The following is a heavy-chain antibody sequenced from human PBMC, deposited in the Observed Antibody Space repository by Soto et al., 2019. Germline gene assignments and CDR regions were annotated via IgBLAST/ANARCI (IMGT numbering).Heavy chain of an antibody. J-gene: IGHJ4*02. V-gene: IGHV1-69*02. CDR3: ARTTVTTAVIAY. CDR1: GGTFSSYT. D-gene: IGHD4-17*01. CDR2: IIPIVGKT. Sequence: QVQLVQSGAEVKKPGSSVKVSCKASGGTFSSYTISWVRQAPGQGLEWMGRIIPIVGKTNYAQTFQGRVTITADKATNTAYRDLSSLRFEETAVYYCARTTVTTAVIAYWGEGTLVTVSS.